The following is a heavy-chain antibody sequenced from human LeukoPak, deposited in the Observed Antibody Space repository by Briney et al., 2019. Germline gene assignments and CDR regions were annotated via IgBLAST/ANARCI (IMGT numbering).Heavy chain of an antibody. V-gene: IGHV3-30*03. J-gene: IGHJ4*02. CDR3: ARSDYGGYYDMFDF. CDR2: ISYDGNHQ. D-gene: IGHD4-23*01. CDR1: GFTFSSYG. Sequence: GGSLRLSCAASGFTFSSYGMHWVRQAPGKGLEWVAVISYDGNHQYYTDSVKGRFTISRDNSNHTVHLQMDSLRGEDTAFYYCARSDYGGYYDMFDFWGQGTLVIVSS.